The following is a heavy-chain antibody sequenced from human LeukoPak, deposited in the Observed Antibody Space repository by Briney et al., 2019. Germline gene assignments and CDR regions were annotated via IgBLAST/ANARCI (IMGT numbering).Heavy chain of an antibody. CDR3: AREELRYGAFDI. CDR1: GFTFSSYS. D-gene: IGHD5-18*01. V-gene: IGHV3-21*01. Sequence: PGGSLRLSCAASGFTFSSYSMNWVRQAPGKGLEWVSSISSSSSYIYYADSVKGRFTISRDNAKNSLYLQMNSLRAEDTAVYYCAREELRYGAFDIWGQGTMVPVSS. J-gene: IGHJ3*02. CDR2: ISSSSSYI.